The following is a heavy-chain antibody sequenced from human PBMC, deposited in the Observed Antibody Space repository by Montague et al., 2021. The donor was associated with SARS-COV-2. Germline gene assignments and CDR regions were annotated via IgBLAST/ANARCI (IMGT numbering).Heavy chain of an antibody. J-gene: IGHJ4*02. CDR3: ARQQVTHSLDY. Sequence: TLSLTCSVSGDSLSTDFYYWTWVRQSPGKGLEWIGYVYKSGSTHYNPSLRSRVTMSVDTSKNQFSLKLRSVTAADTAIHYCARQQVTHSLDYWGQGILVTVSS. CDR1: GDSLSTDFYY. D-gene: IGHD2-21*02. V-gene: IGHV4-31*03. CDR2: VYKSGST.